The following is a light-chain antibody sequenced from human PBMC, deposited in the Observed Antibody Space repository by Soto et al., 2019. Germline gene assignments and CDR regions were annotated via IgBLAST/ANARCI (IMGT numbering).Light chain of an antibody. V-gene: IGKV1-13*02. Sequence: AIQLTQSPSSLSASVGDRVTITCRASQGISSALAWYQQKPGKAPKLLIYDASSLESGVPSRFSGSGSGTDFTLTISSLQPEDLATYYCQQFNSYPFITFGQGKRLEIK. CDR1: QGISSA. J-gene: IGKJ5*01. CDR3: QQFNSYPFIT. CDR2: DAS.